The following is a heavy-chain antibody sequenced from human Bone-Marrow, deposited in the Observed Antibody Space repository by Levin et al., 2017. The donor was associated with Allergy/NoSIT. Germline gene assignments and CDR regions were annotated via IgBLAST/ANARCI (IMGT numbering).Heavy chain of an antibody. CDR2: ISHDGSVK. J-gene: IGHJ5*02. V-gene: IGHV3-30*04. D-gene: IGHD3-22*01. CDR3: ARESGSSGRAGWFDP. Sequence: LSLTCAVSGVALSNAIMHWVRQSPGKGLEWVALISHDGSVKSYADSLKGRFTISRDISNNTIHMEMNGLSADDTALYYCARESGSSGRAGWFDPWGQGTLVTVSS. CDR1: GVALSNAI.